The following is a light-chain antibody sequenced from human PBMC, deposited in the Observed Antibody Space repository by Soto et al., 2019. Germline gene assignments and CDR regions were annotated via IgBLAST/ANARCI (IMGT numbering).Light chain of an antibody. J-gene: IGLJ1*01. CDR2: DVS. CDR1: SNDVGGYNY. Sequence: QSVLTQPASRSWSPGQSITISCTGTSNDVGGYNYVSWYQHHPGKAPKLLIYDVSNRPSGVSNRFSGSKSDNTASLTISGLQPEDEADYYCSSYTTSNTRQIVFGTGTKVTVL. CDR3: SSYTTSNTRQIV. V-gene: IGLV2-14*03.